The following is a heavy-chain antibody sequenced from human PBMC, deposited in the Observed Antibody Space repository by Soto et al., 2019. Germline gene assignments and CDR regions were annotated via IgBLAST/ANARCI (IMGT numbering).Heavy chain of an antibody. J-gene: IGHJ5*02. CDR3: ARDSPYSSSWYDLNWFDP. D-gene: IGHD6-13*01. Sequence: PGGSLRLSCAASGFTFSDYYMSWIRQAPGKGLEWVSDISSSSSTIYYADSVKGRFTISRDNAKNSLYLQMNSLRDEDTAVYYCARDSPYSSSWYDLNWFDPSGQGTLVTVSS. CDR1: GFTFSDYY. V-gene: IGHV3-11*04. CDR2: ISSSSSTI.